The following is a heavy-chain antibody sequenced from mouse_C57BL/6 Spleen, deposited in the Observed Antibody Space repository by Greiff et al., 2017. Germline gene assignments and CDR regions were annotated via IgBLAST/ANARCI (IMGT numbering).Heavy chain of an antibody. CDR1: GFTFSSYA. CDR2: ISDGGSYT. V-gene: IGHV5-4*01. CDR3: ARDDGNYEEYYFDY. J-gene: IGHJ2*01. D-gene: IGHD2-1*01. Sequence: EVQLVESGGGLVKPGGSLKLSCAASGFTFSSYAMSWVRQTPEKRLEWVATISDGGSYTYYPDNVKGRFTISRDNAKNNLYLQMSHLKSEDTAMDYCARDDGNYEEYYFDYWGQGTTLTVSS.